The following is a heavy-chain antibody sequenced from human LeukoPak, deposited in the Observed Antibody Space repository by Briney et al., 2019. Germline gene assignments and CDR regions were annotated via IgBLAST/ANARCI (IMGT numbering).Heavy chain of an antibody. D-gene: IGHD3-3*01. CDR2: INHSGST. J-gene: IGHJ6*03. CDR3: ARGRRYYDFWSGPTPYYYYMDV. CDR1: GGSFSGYY. Sequence: SETLSLTCAVYGGSFSGYYWSWIRQPPGKGLEWIGEINHSGSTNYNPSLKSRVTIPVDTSKNQFSLKLSSVTAADTAVYYCARGRRYYDFWSGPTPYYYYMDVWGKGTTVTVSS. V-gene: IGHV4-34*01.